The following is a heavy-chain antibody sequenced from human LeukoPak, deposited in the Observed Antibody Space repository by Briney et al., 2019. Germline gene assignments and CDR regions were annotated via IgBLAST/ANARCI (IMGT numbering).Heavy chain of an antibody. J-gene: IGHJ4*02. CDR1: GGSISTYY. D-gene: IGHD3-22*01. CDR2: IYYGGST. CDR3: ARDAYYYDSSGYLGVDY. V-gene: IGHV4-59*12. Sequence: SETLSLTCTVSGGSISTYYWNLIRQPPGEGLEWIGYIYYGGSTNYNPTLKSRVTMSVDTSKNQFSLKLSSVTAADTAVYYCARDAYYYDSSGYLGVDYWGQGTLVTVSS.